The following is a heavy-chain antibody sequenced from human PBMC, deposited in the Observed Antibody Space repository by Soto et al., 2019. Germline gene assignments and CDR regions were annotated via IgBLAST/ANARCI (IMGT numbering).Heavy chain of an antibody. V-gene: IGHV4-4*02. CDR2: IYHSGSP. D-gene: IGHD2-2*01. Sequence: QVQLQESGPGLVKPSGTLSLTCAVSGGSISSGTWWSWVRQPPGRGLEWIGEIYHSGSPNYNPSLKSRVTMSVDKSKNRCSLRLSSVTAADSALYYCARRVPAAPNWFDPWGQGTLVTVSS. CDR1: GGSISSGTW. CDR3: ARRVPAAPNWFDP. J-gene: IGHJ5*02.